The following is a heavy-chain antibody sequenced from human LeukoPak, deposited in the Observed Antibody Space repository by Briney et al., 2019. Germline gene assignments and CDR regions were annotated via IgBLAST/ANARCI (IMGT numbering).Heavy chain of an antibody. V-gene: IGHV3-53*01. CDR3: AKGNSAGSSKSWFDP. CDR2: IYSGGST. Sequence: GGSLRLSCAASAFSVSSNYMSWVRQAPGKGLEWVSVIYSGGSTYYADSVKGRFTISRDNSKNTVYLQMNSLSAEDTAVYYCAKGNSAGSSKSWFDPWGQGTLVTVSS. D-gene: IGHD3-10*01. CDR1: AFSVSSNY. J-gene: IGHJ5*02.